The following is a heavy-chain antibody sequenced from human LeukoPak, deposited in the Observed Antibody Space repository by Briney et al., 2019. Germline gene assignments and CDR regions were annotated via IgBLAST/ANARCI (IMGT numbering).Heavy chain of an antibody. D-gene: IGHD3-10*01. Sequence: GGSLRLSCAASGFTVSSNYMSWVRQAPGKGLEWVSVIYSGGSTYYADSVKGRFTISRDNAKNSLYLQMNSLRAEDTAVYYCARDGLLWFGEYFDYWGQGTLVTVSS. CDR2: IYSGGST. J-gene: IGHJ4*02. CDR1: GFTVSSNY. CDR3: ARDGLLWFGEYFDY. V-gene: IGHV3-66*01.